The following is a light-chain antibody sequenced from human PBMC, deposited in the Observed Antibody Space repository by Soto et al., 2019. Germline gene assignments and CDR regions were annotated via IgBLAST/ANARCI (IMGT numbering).Light chain of an antibody. CDR2: GAS. CDR1: QSVSSSY. J-gene: IGKJ1*01. CDR3: QQYGSSPQT. Sequence: EIVFTQSPGTLSLSPWERATVSWRASQSVSSSYLAWYQQKPGQAPRLLIYGASSRATGIPDRFSGSGSGTDFTLTISRLEPEDFAVYYCQQYGSSPQTFGQGTKVDIK. V-gene: IGKV3-20*01.